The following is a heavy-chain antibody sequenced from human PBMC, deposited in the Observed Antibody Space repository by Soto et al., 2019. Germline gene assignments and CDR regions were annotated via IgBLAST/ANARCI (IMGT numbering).Heavy chain of an antibody. J-gene: IGHJ4*02. V-gene: IGHV3-30*18. Sequence: PGGSLRLSCAASGFTFSDYYMSWIRQAPGKGLEWVAVISYDGGDKYYADSVKGRFTISRDNSKNTLDLQMNSLRGEDTAVYYCAKDTDVVGAAYKFDYWGQGTLVTVSS. CDR1: GFTFSDYY. CDR3: AKDTDVVGAAYKFDY. CDR2: ISYDGGDK. D-gene: IGHD1-26*01.